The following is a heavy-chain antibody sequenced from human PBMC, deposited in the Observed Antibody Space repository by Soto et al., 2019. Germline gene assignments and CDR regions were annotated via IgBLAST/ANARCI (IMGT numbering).Heavy chain of an antibody. Sequence: GGSLRLSCAASGFTFSSYSMNWVRQAPGKGLEWVSSISSSSSYIYYADSVKGRFTISRDNAKNSLYLQMNSLRAEDTAVYYCARSHQPNNLFGELSEGLSAFDIWGQGTMVTVSS. CDR1: GFTFSSYS. CDR3: ARSHQPNNLFGELSEGLSAFDI. CDR2: ISSSSSYI. D-gene: IGHD3-10*02. J-gene: IGHJ3*02. V-gene: IGHV3-21*01.